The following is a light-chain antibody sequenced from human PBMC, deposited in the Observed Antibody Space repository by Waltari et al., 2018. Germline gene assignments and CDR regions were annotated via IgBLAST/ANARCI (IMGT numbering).Light chain of an antibody. CDR1: SNDVGGYGY. V-gene: IGLV2-14*01. J-gene: IGLJ1*01. CDR3: SSHTSTVPHV. CDR2: EVS. Sequence: QSALTQPASVSGSPGQSVSISCTGTSNDVGGYGYVSWYQQFPGKAPKLMIYEVSCRPSGVSSRFSGSKSGNTASLTISGLQAEDEAVYYCSSHTSTVPHVFGTGTKVTVV.